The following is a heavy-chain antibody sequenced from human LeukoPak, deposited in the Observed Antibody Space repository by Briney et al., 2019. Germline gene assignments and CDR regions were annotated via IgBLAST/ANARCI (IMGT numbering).Heavy chain of an antibody. CDR2: IYPGESDT. CDR3: ARVGIVGATITKDAFDI. CDR1: GYGFTSYW. V-gene: IGHV5-51*01. Sequence: GEALKISFKGSGYGFTSYWIGWGRPRPGKGVEWRGIIYPGESDTRYSPSFQGQVTISADQSISTASLQWRSLKASDTATYYCARVGIVGATITKDAFDIWGQGTMVTVSS. J-gene: IGHJ3*02. D-gene: IGHD1-26*01.